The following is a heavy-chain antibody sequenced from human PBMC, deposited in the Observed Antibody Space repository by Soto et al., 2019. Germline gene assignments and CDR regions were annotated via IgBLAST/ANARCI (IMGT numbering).Heavy chain of an antibody. CDR1: GYTLIMYY. CDR2: INPSGGST. CDR3: ARDFMSGYYDSSGYQIPSSSMDV. V-gene: IGHV1-46*01. D-gene: IGHD3-22*01. J-gene: IGHJ6*02. Sequence: ASVKVSCKTSGYTLIMYYIHWMRQAPGQGLEWMGLINPSGGSTTYAQKFQGRVTMTRDTSTSTVYMELSSLRSEDTAVYYCARDFMSGYYDSSGYQIPSSSMDVWGQGTTVTVSS.